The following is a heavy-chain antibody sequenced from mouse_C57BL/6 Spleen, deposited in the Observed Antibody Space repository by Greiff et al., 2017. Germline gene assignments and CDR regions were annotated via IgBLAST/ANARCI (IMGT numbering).Heavy chain of an antibody. V-gene: IGHV5-16*01. CDR1: GFTFSDYY. CDR3: ARGRGYDGYYFDY. J-gene: IGHJ2*01. CDR2: INYDGSST. D-gene: IGHD2-3*01. Sequence: DVKLVESEGGLVQPGSSMKLSCTASGFTFSDYYMAWVRQVPEKGLEWVANINYDGSSTYYLDSLKSRFIISRDNAKNILYLQMSSLKSEDTATYYCARGRGYDGYYFDYWGQGTTLTVSS.